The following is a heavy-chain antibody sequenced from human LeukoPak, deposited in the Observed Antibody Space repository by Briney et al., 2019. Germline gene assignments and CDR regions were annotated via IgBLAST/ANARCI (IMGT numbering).Heavy chain of an antibody. CDR3: AKRAPGAGHAFDI. Sequence: SETLSLTCTVSGGSISSYYWSWIRQPPGKGLEWIGYIYYSGSTHYNPPLKSRVTISLDTSKNQFSLKLSSVPAADPAVYYCAKRAPGAGHAFDIWGQGTMVTVSS. D-gene: IGHD6-19*01. J-gene: IGHJ3*02. CDR2: IYYSGST. V-gene: IGHV4-59*01. CDR1: GGSISSYY.